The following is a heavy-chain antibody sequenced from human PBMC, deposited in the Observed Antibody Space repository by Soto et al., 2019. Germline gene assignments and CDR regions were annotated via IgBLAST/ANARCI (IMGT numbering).Heavy chain of an antibody. V-gene: IGHV1-18*01. CDR1: GYTFTSYA. CDR2: ISAYNGNT. D-gene: IGHD3-3*01. CDR3: ARDRGSNFDFWSGGKTNWFAP. J-gene: IGHJ5*02. Sequence: QVQLVQSGAEVKKPGASVKVSCKASGYTFTSYAISWVRQAPGQGLEWMGWISAYNGNTNYAQKLQGRVTMTTDTSTSKAYTEVRSLRSDDTAVYYCARDRGSNFDFWSGGKTNWFAPWGQGTLVTVSS.